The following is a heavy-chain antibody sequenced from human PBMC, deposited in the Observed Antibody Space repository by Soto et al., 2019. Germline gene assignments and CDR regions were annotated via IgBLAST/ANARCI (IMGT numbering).Heavy chain of an antibody. CDR2: INAGNGNT. V-gene: IGHV1-3*01. CDR3: ARGGNVLRFLEWLEMNYGMDV. D-gene: IGHD3-3*01. Sequence: VASVKVSCKASGYTFTSYAMHWVRQAPGQRLEWMGWINAGNGNTKYSQKFQGRVTITRDTSASTAYMELSSLRSEDTAVYYCARGGNVLRFLEWLEMNYGMDVWGQGTTVTV. J-gene: IGHJ6*02. CDR1: GYTFTSYA.